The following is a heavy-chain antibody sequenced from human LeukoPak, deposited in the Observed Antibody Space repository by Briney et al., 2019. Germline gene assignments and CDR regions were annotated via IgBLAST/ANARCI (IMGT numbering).Heavy chain of an antibody. D-gene: IGHD3-16*02. J-gene: IGHJ4*02. CDR3: ARGLSEAGIDY. CDR1: RYTFTAYY. V-gene: IGHV1-2*02. Sequence: ASVKVSCKASRYTFTAYYLHWVRQAPGQGLEWMGWINPDSGGTNYAQKFQGRVTMTRDTSISTVYVELSRLRSDDTAVYSCARGLSEAGIDYWGQGTLVTVSS. CDR2: INPDSGGT.